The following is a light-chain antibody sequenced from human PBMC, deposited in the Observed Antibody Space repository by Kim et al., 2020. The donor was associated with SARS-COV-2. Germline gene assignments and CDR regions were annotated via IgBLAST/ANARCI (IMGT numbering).Light chain of an antibody. CDR3: SSYTSSSTRV. CDR2: DVS. J-gene: IGLJ1*01. V-gene: IGLV2-14*03. Sequence: GQSITISCTGTSSDVGGYNYVSWYQQHPGKAPKLMIYDVSNRPSGVSNRFSGSKSGNTASVTISGLQAEDEADYYCSSYTSSSTRVFGTGTKVTVL. CDR1: SSDVGGYNY.